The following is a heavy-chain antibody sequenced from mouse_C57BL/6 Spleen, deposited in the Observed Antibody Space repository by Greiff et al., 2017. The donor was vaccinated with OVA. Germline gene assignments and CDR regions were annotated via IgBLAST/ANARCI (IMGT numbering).Heavy chain of an antibody. Sequence: EVKLMESEGGLVQPGSSMKLSCTASGFTFSDYYMAWVRQVPEKGLEWVANINYDGSSTYYLDSLKSRFIISRDNAKNILYLQMSSLKSEDTATYYCARVNYYGSRAHYYAMDYWGQGTSVTVSS. J-gene: IGHJ4*01. D-gene: IGHD1-1*01. CDR1: GFTFSDYY. CDR3: ARVNYYGSRAHYYAMDY. V-gene: IGHV5-16*01. CDR2: INYDGSST.